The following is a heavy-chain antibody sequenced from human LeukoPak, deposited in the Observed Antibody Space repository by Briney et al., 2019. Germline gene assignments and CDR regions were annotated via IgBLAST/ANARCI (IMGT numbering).Heavy chain of an antibody. CDR3: ARVSSSGWQAYYYYYMDA. D-gene: IGHD6-19*01. CDR1: GGSFSGYY. Sequence: SETLSLTCAVYGGSFSGYYWSWIRQPPGKGLEWIGEINHSGSTNYNPSLKSRVTISVDTSKNQFSLKLSSVTAADTAVYYCARVSSSGWQAYYYYYMDAWGKGTTVTVSS. V-gene: IGHV4-34*01. J-gene: IGHJ6*03. CDR2: INHSGST.